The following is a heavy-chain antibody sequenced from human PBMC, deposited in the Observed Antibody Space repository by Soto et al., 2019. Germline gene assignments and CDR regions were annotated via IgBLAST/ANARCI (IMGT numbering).Heavy chain of an antibody. CDR3: ARAGDDCSNVRCYMIYY. CDR1: GYTFSSYA. J-gene: IGHJ4*02. V-gene: IGHV1-3*04. CDR2: INTGNGNT. Sequence: QVQLVQSGAEVKKPGASVKVSCKASGYTFSSYAMHWVRQAPGQRPEWMGWINTGNGNTKYSENFQGRATITRDTSASTAYMELSSLGSDDTAVYYCARAGDDCSNVRCYMIYYWGQGTQVTVSS. D-gene: IGHD2-2*02.